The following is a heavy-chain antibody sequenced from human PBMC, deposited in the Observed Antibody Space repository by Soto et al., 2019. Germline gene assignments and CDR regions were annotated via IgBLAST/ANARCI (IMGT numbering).Heavy chain of an antibody. CDR2: ILCDGGKN. Sequence: PGGSLRLSCAASGFTFNNYGMHWVRQAPGKGLEWVAHILCDGGKNYDADSVKGRFTISRDNSTNTLYLQMNSLTPEDTAVYFCAKRSHAYNLYFYYGMDVWGQGTAVPVSS. CDR1: GFTFNNYG. CDR3: AKRSHAYNLYFYYGMDV. D-gene: IGHD1-1*01. J-gene: IGHJ6*02. V-gene: IGHV3-30*18.